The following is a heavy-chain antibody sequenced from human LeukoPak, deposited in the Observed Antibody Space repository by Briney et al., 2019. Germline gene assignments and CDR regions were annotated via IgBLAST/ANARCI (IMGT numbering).Heavy chain of an antibody. CDR3: AKEGPYYYYGMDV. Sequence: GGSLRLSCAASGFTFSSYAMSWVRQAPGKGLEWVSTISGSGSSTYYADSVKGRFTISRDNSKNTLYLQMDSLGAEGTAVYYCAKEGPYYYYGMDVWGQGTTVTVSS. CDR1: GFTFSSYA. V-gene: IGHV3-23*01. CDR2: ISGSGSST. J-gene: IGHJ6*02.